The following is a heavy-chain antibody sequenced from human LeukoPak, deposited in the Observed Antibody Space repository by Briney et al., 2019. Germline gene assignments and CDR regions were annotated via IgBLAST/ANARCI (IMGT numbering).Heavy chain of an antibody. V-gene: IGHV3-23*01. CDR1: GFTFSGYS. D-gene: IGHD6-6*01. CDR3: ASEYTSNWYVY. Sequence: GGSLRLSCAASGFTFSGYSMNWVRQAPGKGLEWVSAISGSGGSTYYADSVKGRFTISRDNSKNTLYLQMNSLRPEDAAVYYCASEYTSNWYVYWGQGTLVTVSS. CDR2: ISGSGGST. J-gene: IGHJ5*01.